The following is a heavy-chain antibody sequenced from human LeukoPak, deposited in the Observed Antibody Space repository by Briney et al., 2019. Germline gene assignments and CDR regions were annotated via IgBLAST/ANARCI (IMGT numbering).Heavy chain of an antibody. CDR3: ARRIFGYSSSSKRYFDL. Sequence: SETLSLTCAVYGGSFSGYYWTWIRQPPGKGLEWIGEIHYSGSATYNPSLKSRVTISVDTSKNQFSLKLTSVTAADTAVYYCARRIFGYSSSSKRYFDLWGRGTLVTVSS. V-gene: IGHV4-34*01. D-gene: IGHD6-6*01. J-gene: IGHJ2*01. CDR2: IHYSGSA. CDR1: GGSFSGYY.